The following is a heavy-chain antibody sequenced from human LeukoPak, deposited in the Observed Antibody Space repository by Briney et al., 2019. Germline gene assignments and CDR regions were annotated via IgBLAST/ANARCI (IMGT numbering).Heavy chain of an antibody. J-gene: IGHJ4*02. V-gene: IGHV1-24*01. CDR1: GYTLTELS. CDR3: ARGGYCSSTSCLNPDY. D-gene: IGHD2-2*01. Sequence: ASVKVCCKVSGYTLTELSMHWVRQAPGKGLEWMGGFDPEDGETIYAQKFQGRVTMTEDTSTDTAYMELSSLRSEDTAVYYCARGGYCSSTSCLNPDYWGQGTLVTVSS. CDR2: FDPEDGET.